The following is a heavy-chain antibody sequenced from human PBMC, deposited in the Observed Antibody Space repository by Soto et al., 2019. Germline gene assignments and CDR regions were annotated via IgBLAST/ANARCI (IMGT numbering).Heavy chain of an antibody. CDR3: ARDRLPRWRTDGMDV. D-gene: IGHD6-13*01. J-gene: IGHJ6*02. V-gene: IGHV4-4*07. CDR2: IYTSGST. CDR1: GGSISSYY. Sequence: QVQLQESGPGLVKPSETLSLTCTVSGGSISSYYWSWIRQPAGKGLEWIGRIYTSGSTNYNPSLKSRVTMSVDTTKNQFSLKLSSVTAADTAVYYCARDRLPRWRTDGMDVWGQGTTVTVSS.